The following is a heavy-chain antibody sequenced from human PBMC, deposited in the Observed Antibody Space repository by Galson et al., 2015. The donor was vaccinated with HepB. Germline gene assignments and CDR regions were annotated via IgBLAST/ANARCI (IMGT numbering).Heavy chain of an antibody. CDR3: ARVRIQPSGYYYYGMDV. D-gene: IGHD5-18*01. Sequence: SLRLSCAASGFTFSSYEMNWVRQAPGKGLEWVSSISSSSSYIYYADSVKGRFTISRDNAKNSLYLQMNSLRAEDTAVYYCARVRIQPSGYYYYGMDVWGQGTTVTVSS. CDR1: GFTFSSYE. CDR2: ISSSSSYI. J-gene: IGHJ6*02. V-gene: IGHV3-21*01.